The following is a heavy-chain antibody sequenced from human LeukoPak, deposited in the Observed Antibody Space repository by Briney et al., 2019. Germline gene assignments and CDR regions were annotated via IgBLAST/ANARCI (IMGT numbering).Heavy chain of an antibody. Sequence: GGSLRLSCAASGLTFSNYGMHWVRQAPGKGLEWVAFMARDERYNHHADSVKGRFTISRDNSNNMLYLQMSSLIPEDTAVYYCATEPADGSGGYQGGFDYWGQGTLVTVST. CDR2: MARDERYN. CDR3: ATEPADGSGGYQGGFDY. V-gene: IGHV3-30*15. D-gene: IGHD1-26*01. CDR1: GLTFSNYG. J-gene: IGHJ4*02.